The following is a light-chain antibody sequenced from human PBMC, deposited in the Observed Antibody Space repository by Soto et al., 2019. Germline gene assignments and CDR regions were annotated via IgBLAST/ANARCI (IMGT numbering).Light chain of an antibody. CDR2: GAS. CDR1: QRVYSNY. V-gene: IGKV3-20*01. J-gene: IGKJ2*01. CDR3: QQYGSTPYT. Sequence: EIVLTQSPDTLSLSPGDTATLSCRASQRVYSNYFAWYQHQPGQTPRLLISGASSQATGIPDRFSGSGSEKDFTHTISRLEPEDFADYYCQQYGSTPYTFGKGTKL.